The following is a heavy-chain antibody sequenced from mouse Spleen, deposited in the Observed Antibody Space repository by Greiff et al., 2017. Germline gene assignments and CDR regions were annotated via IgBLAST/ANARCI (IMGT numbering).Heavy chain of an antibody. V-gene: IGHV1-4*01. Sequence: QVQLKESGAELARPGASVKMSCKASGYTFTSYTMHWVKQRPGQGLEWIGYINPSSGYTKYNQKFKDKATLTADKSSSTAYMQLSSLTSEDSAVYYCARKEIYYDYPWFAYWGQGTLVTVSA. D-gene: IGHD2-4*01. CDR3: ARKEIYYDYPWFAY. CDR1: GYTFTSYT. CDR2: INPSSGYT. J-gene: IGHJ3*01.